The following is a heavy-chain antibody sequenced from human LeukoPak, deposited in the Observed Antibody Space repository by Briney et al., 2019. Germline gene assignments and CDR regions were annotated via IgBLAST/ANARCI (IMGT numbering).Heavy chain of an antibody. CDR3: ARDWDMAPGY. CDR2: ISDRDGST. D-gene: IGHD2-15*01. Sequence: GGSLRLSCAASAFTFRSYAMSWVRQAPGKGLQWVSSISDRDGSTYYADSVKGRFTISRDNSKNTLYLQMSSLRAEDTAVYYCARDWDMAPGYWGQGTLVTVSS. CDR1: AFTFRSYA. J-gene: IGHJ4*02. V-gene: IGHV3-23*01.